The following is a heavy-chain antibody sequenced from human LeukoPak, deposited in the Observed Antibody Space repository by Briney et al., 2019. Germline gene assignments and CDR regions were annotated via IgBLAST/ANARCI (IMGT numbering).Heavy chain of an antibody. CDR1: GGSISSYY. CDR3: ARPQDYGDGAFDI. J-gene: IGHJ3*02. D-gene: IGHD4-17*01. Sequence: PSETLSLTCTVSGGSISSYYWSWIRQPPGKGLEWIGYIYYSGSTSYNPSLKSRVTISVDTSKNQFSLKLSSVTAADTAVYYCARPQDYGDGAFDIWGQGTMVTVSS. V-gene: IGHV4-59*08. CDR2: IYYSGST.